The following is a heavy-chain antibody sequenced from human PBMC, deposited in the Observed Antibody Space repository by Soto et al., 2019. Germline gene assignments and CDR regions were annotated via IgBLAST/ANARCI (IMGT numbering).Heavy chain of an antibody. V-gene: IGHV3-30-3*01. CDR2: ISNAGLNI. CDR3: AREWGLSVAAPGY. J-gene: IGHJ4*02. Sequence: QVQLVESGGGVVQPGRSLRLSCSASGFTFSAYTMHWVRQAPGKGLECVAAISNAGLNIHFADSVKGRFTISRDNSKNTLYLQMNSMRAEDTAVYYCAREWGLSVAAPGYWGQGTLVTVSS. CDR1: GFTFSAYT. D-gene: IGHD6-19*01.